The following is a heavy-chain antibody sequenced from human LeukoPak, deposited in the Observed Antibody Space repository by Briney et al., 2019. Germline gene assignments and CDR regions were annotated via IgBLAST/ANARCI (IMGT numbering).Heavy chain of an antibody. CDR1: GFTFSSYG. CDR3: AKGGYYYDSSGFDY. Sequence: GGSLRLSCAASGFTFSSYGMHLVRQAAGKGLEWVAVISYDGSNKYYADSVKGRFTISRDNSKNTLYLQMNSLRAEDTAVYYCAKGGYYYDSSGFDYWGQGTLVTVSS. D-gene: IGHD3-22*01. V-gene: IGHV3-30*18. CDR2: ISYDGSNK. J-gene: IGHJ4*02.